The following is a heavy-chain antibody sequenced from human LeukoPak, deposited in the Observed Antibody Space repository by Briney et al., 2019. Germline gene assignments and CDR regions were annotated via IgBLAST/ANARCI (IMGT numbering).Heavy chain of an antibody. V-gene: IGHV1-3*01. D-gene: IGHD3-3*01. CDR1: GYTFTSYA. CDR2: INAGNGNT. J-gene: IGHJ4*02. CDR3: AREVGYDFWNGPDDY. Sequence: ASVKVSCKASGYTFTSYAMHWVRQAPGQRLEWMGWINAGNGNTKYSQKFQGRVTITRDTSASTAYMELSSLRSEDTAVYYCAREVGYDFWNGPDDYRAQGTLVTVSS.